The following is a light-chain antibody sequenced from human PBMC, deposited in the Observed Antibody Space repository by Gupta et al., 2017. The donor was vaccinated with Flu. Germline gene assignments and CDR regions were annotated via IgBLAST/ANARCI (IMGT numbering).Light chain of an antibody. V-gene: IGKV3-11*01. Sequence: ERATLSCRASQSVSSYLAWYQQKPGQAPRLLIYDASNRATGIPARFSGSGSGTDFTLTISRLEPEDFAVYYCQQRSNWLMYTFGQGTKLEIK. CDR1: QSVSSY. J-gene: IGKJ2*01. CDR3: QQRSNWLMYT. CDR2: DAS.